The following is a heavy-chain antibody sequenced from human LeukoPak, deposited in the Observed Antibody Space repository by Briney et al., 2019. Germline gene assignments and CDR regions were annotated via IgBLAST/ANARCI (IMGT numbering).Heavy chain of an antibody. CDR3: AKDSSDAFDI. CDR1: GFTFDDYA. Sequence: PGGSLRLSCAASGFTFDDYAMHWVRQAPGKGLEWVSGISWNSGSIGYADSVKGRLTISRDNAKNSLYLQMNSLRAEDMALYYCAKDSSDAFDIWGQGTMVTVSS. J-gene: IGHJ3*02. CDR2: ISWNSGSI. V-gene: IGHV3-9*03.